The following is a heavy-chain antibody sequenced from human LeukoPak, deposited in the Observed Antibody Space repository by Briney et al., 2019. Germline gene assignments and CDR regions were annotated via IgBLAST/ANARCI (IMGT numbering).Heavy chain of an antibody. V-gene: IGHV3-30*02. CDR2: TSPDGGTK. Sequence: GGSLRLSCEAYGFTFSSDGMHWVRQAPGKGLEWVAFTSPDGGTKYYGGSVQGRFTISRDNSKNTLYLQMNSLRAEDTAVYFCAKADIPEAGTFNYWGQGTLVTVSS. CDR3: AKADIPEAGTFNY. D-gene: IGHD6-19*01. J-gene: IGHJ4*02. CDR1: GFTFSSDG.